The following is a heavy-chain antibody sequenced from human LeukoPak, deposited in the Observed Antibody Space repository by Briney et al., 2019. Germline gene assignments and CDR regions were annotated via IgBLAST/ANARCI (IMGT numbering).Heavy chain of an antibody. V-gene: IGHV3-21*01. Sequence: GGSLRLSCAASGFTFSSYGMNWVRQAPGKGLEWVSSISSSSSYIYYADSVKGRFTISRDNAKNSLYLQMNSLRAEDTAVYYRARDIVVVPAAATDPDYWGQGTLVTVSS. CDR1: GFTFSSYG. CDR3: ARDIVVVPAAATDPDY. J-gene: IGHJ4*02. D-gene: IGHD2-2*01. CDR2: ISSSSSYI.